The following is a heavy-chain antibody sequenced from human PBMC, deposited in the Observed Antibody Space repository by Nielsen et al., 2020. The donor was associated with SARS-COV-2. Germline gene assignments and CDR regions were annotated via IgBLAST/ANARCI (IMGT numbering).Heavy chain of an antibody. CDR1: GFTFGSYG. CDR2: IKHSVTT. J-gene: IGHJ3*02. D-gene: IGHD1-1*01. CDR3: VRGGSNFGNMDLFDI. V-gene: IGHV4-34*01. Sequence: GSLRLSCAASGFTFGSYGMHWVRQAPGKGLEWVGEIKHSVTTNYNPSLKSRVTISVDTSENQVSLSLSSLTAADTAVYYCVRGGSNFGNMDLFDIWGQGTMVSVSS.